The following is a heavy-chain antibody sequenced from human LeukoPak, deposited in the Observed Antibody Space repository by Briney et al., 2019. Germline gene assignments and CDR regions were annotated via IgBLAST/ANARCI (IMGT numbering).Heavy chain of an antibody. CDR2: ISAYNGNT. D-gene: IGHD2-2*01. J-gene: IGHJ4*02. V-gene: IGHV1-18*01. CDR1: GYTFTSYG. CDR3: ASAHCSSTSCCFNY. Sequence: ASVKVSCKASGYTFTSYGISWVRQAPGQGLEWMGWISAYNGNTNYAQKLQGRVTMTTDTSTSTAYMELRSLRSDDTAVYYCASAHCSSTSCCFNYWGQGTLVTVSS.